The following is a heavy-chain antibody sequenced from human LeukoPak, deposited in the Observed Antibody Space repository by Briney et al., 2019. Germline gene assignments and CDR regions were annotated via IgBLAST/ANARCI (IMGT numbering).Heavy chain of an antibody. CDR3: ARANPYYDFWSGYAGRYFDY. Sequence: SETLSLTCAVYGGSFSGYYWSWIRQPPGKGLEWGGEINHSGSTTYNPSPTSRVTISVDTSKNQFSLKLSSVTAADTAVYYCARANPYYDFWSGYAGRYFDYWGEGTLVTVSS. CDR1: GGSFSGYY. D-gene: IGHD3-3*01. CDR2: INHSGST. V-gene: IGHV4-34*01. J-gene: IGHJ4*02.